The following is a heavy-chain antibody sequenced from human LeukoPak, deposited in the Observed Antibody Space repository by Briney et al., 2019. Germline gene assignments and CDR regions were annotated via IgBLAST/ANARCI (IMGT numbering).Heavy chain of an antibody. V-gene: IGHV4-59*12. CDR1: GGSISSYY. Sequence: SETLSLTCTVSGGSISSYYWSWIRQPAGKGLEWIGYIYYSGSTNYNPSLKSRVTISVDTSKNQFSLNLNSVTAADTAVYYCARDSTIVGAPFDYWGQGTLVTVSS. CDR3: ARDSTIVGAPFDY. D-gene: IGHD1-26*01. J-gene: IGHJ4*02. CDR2: IYYSGST.